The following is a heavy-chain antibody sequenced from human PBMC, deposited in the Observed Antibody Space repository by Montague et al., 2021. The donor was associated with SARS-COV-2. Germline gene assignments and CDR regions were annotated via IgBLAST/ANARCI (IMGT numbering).Heavy chain of an antibody. D-gene: IGHD3-22*01. Sequence: SETLSLTCTVSGDSVSSGAYYWSWIRQPPGKGLEWIAYIYYSGNTYTKYNPSLESRVSISVDTSKNQFSLTLTSGSAADTAVYYCAREYFDSSGLVWIDPWGQGTLVIVSA. V-gene: IGHV4-61*08. CDR3: AREYFDSSGLVWIDP. CDR1: GDSVSSGAYY. CDR2: IYYSGNTYT. J-gene: IGHJ5*02.